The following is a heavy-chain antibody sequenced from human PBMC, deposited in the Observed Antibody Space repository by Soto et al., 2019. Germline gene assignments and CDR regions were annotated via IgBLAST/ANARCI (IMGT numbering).Heavy chain of an antibody. CDR1: GFTFSSYS. CDR2: ISSSSSYI. J-gene: IGHJ3*02. V-gene: IGHV3-21*06. Sequence: GGSLRLSCAASGFTFSSYSMNWVRQAPGKGLEWVSSISSSSSYIYYADSVKGRFTISRYNANISLYLQMNSLRAEDTALYYCARDIARSYSRDLGAFDIWGQGTMVTV. CDR3: ARDIARSYSRDLGAFDI. D-gene: IGHD6-13*01.